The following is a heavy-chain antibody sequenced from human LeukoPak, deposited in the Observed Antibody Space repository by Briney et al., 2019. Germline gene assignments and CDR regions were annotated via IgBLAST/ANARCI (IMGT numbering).Heavy chain of an antibody. CDR3: ARNFASM. J-gene: IGHJ4*02. V-gene: IGHV3-21*04. CDR1: AFTLTTYN. Sequence: PGGSLRLSCAGPAFTLTTYNMNWVRQAPGRGLECVASMSSSDYVFYADSVKGRFTIFRDNAKNSLYLQMNSLRPDDTGIYYCARNFASMWGPGTLVTVSS. CDR2: MSSSDYV.